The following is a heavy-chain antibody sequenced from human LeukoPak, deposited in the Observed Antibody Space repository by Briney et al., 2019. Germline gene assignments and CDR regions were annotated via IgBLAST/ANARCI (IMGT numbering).Heavy chain of an antibody. V-gene: IGHV3-23*01. D-gene: IGHD1-14*01. CDR3: AKDLNPDYYYYGMDV. Sequence: PGGSLRLSCSASGFTFSSRWMSWVRQTPGKGLEWVSAISGSGGSTYYADSVKGRFTISRDNSKNTLYLQMNSLRAEDTAVYYCAKDLNPDYYYYGMDVWGQGTTVTVSS. CDR1: GFTFSSRW. CDR2: ISGSGGST. J-gene: IGHJ6*02.